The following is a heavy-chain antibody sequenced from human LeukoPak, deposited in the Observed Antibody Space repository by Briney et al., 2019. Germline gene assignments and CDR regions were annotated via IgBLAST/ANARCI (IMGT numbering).Heavy chain of an antibody. D-gene: IGHD4-17*01. CDR3: ASLHYGPTPDWFDP. CDR2: INPNSGGT. J-gene: IGHJ5*02. CDR1: GYTFTGYY. Sequence: GASVKVSCKASGYTFTGYYMHWVRQAPGQGLGWMGWINPNSGGTNYAQKFQGRVTMTRDTSISTAYMELSRLRSDDTAVYYCASLHYGPTPDWFDPWGQGTLVTVSS. V-gene: IGHV1-2*02.